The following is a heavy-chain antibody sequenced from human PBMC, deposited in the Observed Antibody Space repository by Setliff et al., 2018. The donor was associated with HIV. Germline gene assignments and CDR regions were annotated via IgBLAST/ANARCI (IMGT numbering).Heavy chain of an antibody. Sequence: GGSLRLSCTASGFTFSSYAMNWVRQAPGKGLEWVSIISGSGDSTYYADSVKGRFTISRDNSKNTVYLQMKSLRAEDTAVYYWAKDPISWELRPTYFDDWGQGTLVTVSS. D-gene: IGHD1-7*01. CDR1: GFTFSSYA. J-gene: IGHJ4*02. V-gene: IGHV3-23*01. CDR2: ISGSGDST. CDR3: AKDPISWELRPTYFDD.